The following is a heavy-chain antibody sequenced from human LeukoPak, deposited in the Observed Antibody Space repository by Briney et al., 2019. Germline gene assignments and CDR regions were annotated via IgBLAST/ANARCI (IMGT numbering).Heavy chain of an antibody. CDR1: GYTFTGYY. J-gene: IGHJ5*02. CDR2: INPNSGGT. Sequence: ASVKVSCKSSGYTFTGYYMHWVRQAPGQGLEWMGWINPNSGGTNYAQKFQGRVTMTRDTSISTAYMELSRLRSDDTAVYYCARDGYRTYYYGSGSYPNWFDPWGQGTLVTVSS. D-gene: IGHD3-10*01. CDR3: ARDGYRTYYYGSGSYPNWFDP. V-gene: IGHV1-2*02.